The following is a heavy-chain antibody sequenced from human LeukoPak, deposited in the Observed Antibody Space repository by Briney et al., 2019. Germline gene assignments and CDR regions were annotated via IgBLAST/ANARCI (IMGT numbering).Heavy chain of an antibody. CDR1: GFTFSSYA. V-gene: IGHV3-23*01. D-gene: IGHD2-21*01. Sequence: GGSLRLSCAASGFTFSSYAMSWVRQAPGKGLEWVSAISGSGGSTYYADSMKGRFTISRDNSKNTLYLQMNSLRAEDTAVYYCAKGPRIVVVPYFDYWGQGTLVTVSS. J-gene: IGHJ4*02. CDR2: ISGSGGST. CDR3: AKGPRIVVVPYFDY.